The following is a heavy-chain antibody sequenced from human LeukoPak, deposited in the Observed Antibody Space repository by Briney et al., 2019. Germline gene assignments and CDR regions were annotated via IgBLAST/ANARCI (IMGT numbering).Heavy chain of an antibody. CDR2: IYYSGST. CDR3: ARDPIPWGSGSYWSY. D-gene: IGHD3-10*01. J-gene: IGHJ4*02. V-gene: IGHV4-39*07. Sequence: SETLSLTCIVSGGSISSSSYYWGWIRQPPGKGLEWIGSIYYSGSTYYNPSLKSRVTISVDTSKNQFSLKLSSVTAADTAVYYCARDPIPWGSGSYWSYWGQGTLVTVSS. CDR1: GGSISSSSYY.